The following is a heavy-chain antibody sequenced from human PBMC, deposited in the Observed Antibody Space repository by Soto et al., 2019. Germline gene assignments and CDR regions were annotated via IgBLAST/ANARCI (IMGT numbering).Heavy chain of an antibody. V-gene: IGHV3-30*18. J-gene: IGHJ6*02. CDR1: GFTFSSYG. CDR2: ISYDGSNK. D-gene: IGHD4-4*01. CDR3: AKDLNTVWSYYYYYGMDV. Sequence: GGSLRLSCAASGFTFSSYGMHWVRQAPGKGLEWVAVISYDGSNKYYADSVKGRFTISRDNSKNTLYLQMNSLRAEDTAVYYCAKDLNTVWSYYYYYGMDVWGQGTTVTVSS.